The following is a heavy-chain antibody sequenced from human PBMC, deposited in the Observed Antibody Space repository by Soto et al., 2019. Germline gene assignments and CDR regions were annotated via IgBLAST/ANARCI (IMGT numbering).Heavy chain of an antibody. J-gene: IGHJ6*02. CDR1: GGTFSSYA. CDR3: ARESRSGYSYGYNYYYGMDV. CDR2: IIPIFGTA. D-gene: IGHD5-18*01. V-gene: IGHV1-69*13. Sequence: SVKVSCKASGGTFSSYAISWVRQAPGQGLEWMGGIIPIFGTANYAQKFQGRVTITADESTSTAYMELSSLRSEDTAVYYCARESRSGYSYGYNYYYGMDVWGQGTTVTVSS.